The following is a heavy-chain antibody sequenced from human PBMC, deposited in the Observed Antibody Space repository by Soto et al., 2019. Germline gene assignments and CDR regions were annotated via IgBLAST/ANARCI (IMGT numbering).Heavy chain of an antibody. V-gene: IGHV3-23*01. CDR3: AKVAQDIVVVPAAVFDY. Sequence: GSLRLSCAASGFTFSSYAMSWVRQAPGKGLEWVSAISGSGGSTYYADSVKGRFTISRDNSKNTLYLQMNSLRAEDTAVYYCAKVAQDIVVVPAAVFDYWGQGTLVTVSS. CDR1: GFTFSSYA. CDR2: ISGSGGST. J-gene: IGHJ4*02. D-gene: IGHD2-2*01.